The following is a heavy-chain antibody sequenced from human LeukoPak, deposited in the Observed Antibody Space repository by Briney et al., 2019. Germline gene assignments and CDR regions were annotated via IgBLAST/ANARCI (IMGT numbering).Heavy chain of an antibody. CDR2: ISYDGNNK. V-gene: IGHV3-30-3*01. Sequence: GGSLRLSCAASGFTFNNFAMSWVRQAPGKGLEWVAVISYDGNNKYYADSVRGRFTVSRDNSKNTLYLQMNSLRPEDTAVYYCARGSYSSSWYCDYWGQGTLVTVSS. CDR1: GFTFNNFA. J-gene: IGHJ4*02. CDR3: ARGSYSSSWYCDY. D-gene: IGHD6-13*01.